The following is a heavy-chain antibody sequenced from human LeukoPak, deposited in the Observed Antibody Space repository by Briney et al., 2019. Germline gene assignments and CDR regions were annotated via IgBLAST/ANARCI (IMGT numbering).Heavy chain of an antibody. CDR3: ARAGLGDLFYPDF. J-gene: IGHJ4*02. CDR1: GYTFTSYY. D-gene: IGHD3-16*01. V-gene: IGHV1-46*01. CDR2: INPSGGST. Sequence: ASVKVSCKTSGYTFTSYYMHWVRQAPGQGLEWMGIINPSGGSTSYAQKFQDRVTLTRDTSTSTVYMELSSLRSEDTAVYFCARAGLGDLFYPDFWGQGILVTVSS.